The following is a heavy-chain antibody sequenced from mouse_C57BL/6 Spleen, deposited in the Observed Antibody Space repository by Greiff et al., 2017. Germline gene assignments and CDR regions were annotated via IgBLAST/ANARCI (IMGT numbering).Heavy chain of an antibody. CDR1: GYAFSSYW. Sequence: QVQLQQSGAELVKPGASVKISCQASGYAFSSYWMNWVKQRPGKGLEWIGQIYPGDGDTNYNGKFKGKATLTADKSSSTAYMQLSSLHSEDSAVYFCARSAYYYGSSYGYCDYWGQGTTLTVSS. J-gene: IGHJ2*01. CDR2: IYPGDGDT. D-gene: IGHD1-1*01. V-gene: IGHV1-80*01. CDR3: ARSAYYYGSSYGYCDY.